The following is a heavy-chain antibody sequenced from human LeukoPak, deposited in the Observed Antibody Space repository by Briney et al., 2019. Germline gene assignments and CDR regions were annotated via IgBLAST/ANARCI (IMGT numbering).Heavy chain of an antibody. V-gene: IGHV3-23*01. Sequence: PGGSLRLSCAASRFSFSSYAMSWLRQAPGKGLEWVSTFSGTSSTSYADAVKGRVTISRDNSKNTLYLQLNSLRAEDTAVYYCAKLKQWQPQRYFFEYWGQGALVTVAS. J-gene: IGHJ4*02. D-gene: IGHD6-19*01. CDR1: RFSFSSYA. CDR3: AKLKQWQPQRYFFEY. CDR2: FSGTSST.